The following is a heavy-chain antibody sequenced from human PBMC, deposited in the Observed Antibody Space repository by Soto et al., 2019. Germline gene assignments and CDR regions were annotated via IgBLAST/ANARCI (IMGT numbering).Heavy chain of an antibody. CDR3: ARDQRYYGSGSYYPFGGMDV. J-gene: IGHJ6*02. CDR2: ISSSSSYI. CDR1: GFTFSSYS. V-gene: IGHV3-21*01. Sequence: GGSLRLSCAASGFTFSSYSMNWVRQAPGKGLEWVSSISSSSSYIYYADSVKGRFTISRDNAKNSLYLQMNSLRAEDTAVYYCARDQRYYGSGSYYPFGGMDVWGQGTTVT. D-gene: IGHD3-10*01.